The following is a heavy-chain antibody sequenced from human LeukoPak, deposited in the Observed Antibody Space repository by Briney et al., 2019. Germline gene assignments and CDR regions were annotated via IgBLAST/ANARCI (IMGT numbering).Heavy chain of an antibody. J-gene: IGHJ4*02. V-gene: IGHV4-59*01. Sequence: SETLSLTCTVSGGSISSYYWSWIRQPPGKGLERIGYMYYRGNTNYDPSLKSRVTISIDTPNNQFSLKLSSVTAADTAVYYCATGVHGIAAAGDYYFDYWGQGTLVTVSS. CDR1: GGSISSYY. CDR3: ATGVHGIAAAGDYYFDY. CDR2: MYYRGNT. D-gene: IGHD6-13*01.